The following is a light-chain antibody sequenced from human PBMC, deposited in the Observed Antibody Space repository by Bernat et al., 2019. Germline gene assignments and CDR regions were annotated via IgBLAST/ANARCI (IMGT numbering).Light chain of an antibody. CDR2: RTT. J-gene: IGLJ3*02. CDR3: SSYAGSNYWV. CDR1: RSNIGSDD. V-gene: IGLV1-44*01. Sequence: QSVLTQPPSASGTPGQRVTISCSGSRSNIGSDDVNWYQQLPGTAPKLLIYRTTRRPSGVPDRFSGSKSGNTASLTVSGLQAEDEADYYCSSYAGSNYWVFGGGTKLTVL.